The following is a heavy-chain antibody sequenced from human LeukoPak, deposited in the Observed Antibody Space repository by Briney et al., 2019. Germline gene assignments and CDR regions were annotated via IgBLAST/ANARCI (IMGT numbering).Heavy chain of an antibody. CDR3: AKEYYYDSSGYYYRTPLQYFDY. Sequence: GGSLRLSCAASGFTFDDYAMHWVRQAPGKGLEWVSGISWNSGSIGYADSVKGRFTISRDNAKNSLYLQMNSLRAEDTALFYCAKEYYYDSSGYYYRTPLQYFDYWGQGTLVTVSS. D-gene: IGHD3-22*01. CDR1: GFTFDDYA. J-gene: IGHJ4*02. V-gene: IGHV3-9*01. CDR2: ISWNSGSI.